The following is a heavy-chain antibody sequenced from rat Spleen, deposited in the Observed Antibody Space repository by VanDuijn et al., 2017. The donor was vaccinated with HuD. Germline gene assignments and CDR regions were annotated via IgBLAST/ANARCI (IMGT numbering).Heavy chain of an antibody. CDR3: TRSYGGYSQHWFAY. V-gene: IGHV2-1*01. CDR1: GFSLSNS. J-gene: IGHJ3*01. CDR2: IWGDEST. Sequence: QVQLKESGPGLVKPSLTLSLTCTVSGFSLSNSVHWVRQPPGKGLEWMGGIWGDESTNYNSVLKSRLSISRDTSKSQVFLKMNSLQTDDTAIYFCTRSYGGYSQHWFAYWGQGTLVTVSS. D-gene: IGHD1-11*01.